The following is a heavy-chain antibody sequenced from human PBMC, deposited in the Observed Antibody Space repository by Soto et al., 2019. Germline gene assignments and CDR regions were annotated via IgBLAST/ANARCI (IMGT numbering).Heavy chain of an antibody. Sequence: GGSLRLSCAASGFTFSSYWMHWVRQAPGKGLVWVSRINSDGSSTSYADSVKGRFTISRDNAKNTLYLQMNSLRAEDKAVYYWARDVSGTYGMDVWGQGTTVTVSS. CDR1: GFTFSSYW. J-gene: IGHJ6*02. CDR2: INSDGSST. CDR3: ARDVSGTYGMDV. V-gene: IGHV3-74*01. D-gene: IGHD1-1*01.